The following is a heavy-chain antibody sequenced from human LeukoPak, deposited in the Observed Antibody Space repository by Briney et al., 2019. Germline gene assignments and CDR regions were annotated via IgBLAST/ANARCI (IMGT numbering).Heavy chain of an antibody. V-gene: IGHV3-74*01. CDR2: INEDASII. CDR3: VRDLILVWTPGDDFDF. Sequence: GGSLKLSCAASGFTFSGYWMHWVRQAPGKGLVGGSRINEDASIITYADSVKGRFIISRDNTKNSLYLQMNSLRAEDTAVYYCVRDLILVWTPGDDFDFWGQGTLVTVSS. CDR1: GFTFSGYW. J-gene: IGHJ4*02. D-gene: IGHD3-16*01.